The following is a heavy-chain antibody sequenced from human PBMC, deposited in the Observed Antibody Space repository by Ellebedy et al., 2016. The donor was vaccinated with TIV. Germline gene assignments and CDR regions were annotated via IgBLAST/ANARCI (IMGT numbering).Heavy chain of an antibody. Sequence: PGGSLRLSCAASGFTFSSYSMNWVRQAPGKGLGWVSSISSNSNYIYYADSVRGRFTISRDNAKNSLFLQMNSLRAEDTAVYYCAGGTGWLMDVWGQGTTVTVSS. CDR2: ISSNSNYI. V-gene: IGHV3-21*04. D-gene: IGHD6-19*01. J-gene: IGHJ6*02. CDR1: GFTFSSYS. CDR3: AGGTGWLMDV.